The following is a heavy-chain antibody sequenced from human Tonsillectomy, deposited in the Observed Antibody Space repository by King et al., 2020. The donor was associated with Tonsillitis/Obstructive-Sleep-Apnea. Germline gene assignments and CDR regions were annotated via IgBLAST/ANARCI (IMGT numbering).Heavy chain of an antibody. CDR3: AKDHSYSGSYYLDY. J-gene: IGHJ4*02. CDR2: ISFDGSNK. CDR1: GFTFSIYG. D-gene: IGHD1-26*01. Sequence: VQLVESGGGVVQPGRSLRLSCAASGFTFSIYGMHWVRQAPGKGLEWVAVISFDGSNKYYADSVKGRFSISRDNSKNTLDLQMNSLRAEDTAVYYCAKDHSYSGSYYLDYWGQGTLVTVSS. V-gene: IGHV3-30*18.